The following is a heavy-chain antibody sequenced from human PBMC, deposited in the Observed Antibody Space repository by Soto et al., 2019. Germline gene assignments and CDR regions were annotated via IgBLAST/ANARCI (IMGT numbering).Heavy chain of an antibody. J-gene: IGHJ6*02. CDR2: IYYSGST. V-gene: IGHV4-59*08. CDR3: ASSIAVAGTVGYYYYYGMDV. CDR1: GGSISSYY. D-gene: IGHD6-19*01. Sequence: PSETLSLTCTVSGGSISSYYWSWIRQPPGKGLEWIGYIYYSGSTNYNPSLKSRVTISVDTSKNQFSLKLSSVTAADTAVYYCASSIAVAGTVGYYYYYGMDVWGQGTTVTVSS.